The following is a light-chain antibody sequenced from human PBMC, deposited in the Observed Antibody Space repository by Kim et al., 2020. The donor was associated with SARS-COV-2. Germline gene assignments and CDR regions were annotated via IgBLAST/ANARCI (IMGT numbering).Light chain of an antibody. Sequence: ASVGDRVTLTCRASQSIDTWLAWYQQKLGKAPKLLIYKAYTLESGVPSRFSGSGSGTEFTLTISCLQPDDFATYFCQQYRDYSRTFGQGTKVDIK. CDR3: QQYRDYSRT. CDR2: KAY. V-gene: IGKV1-5*03. CDR1: QSIDTW. J-gene: IGKJ1*01.